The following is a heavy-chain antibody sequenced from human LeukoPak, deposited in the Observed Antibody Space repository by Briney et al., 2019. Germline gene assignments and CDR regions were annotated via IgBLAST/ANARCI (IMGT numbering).Heavy chain of an antibody. V-gene: IGHV3-23*01. D-gene: IGHD3-10*01. CDR3: ARGNDFARGVVFVF. Sequence: GGSLRLSCAASGFTFRNYAMSWVRQPPGKGLEWVAEITGNEGRTYYADSVKGRFTICRDNFRNTVILQMSGLSGEDTGVYCCARGNDFARGVVFVFWGQGTLVSVSS. CDR2: ITGNEGRT. CDR1: GFTFRNYA. J-gene: IGHJ4*02.